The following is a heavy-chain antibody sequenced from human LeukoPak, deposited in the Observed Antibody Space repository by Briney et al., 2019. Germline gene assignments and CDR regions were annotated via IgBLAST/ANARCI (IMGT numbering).Heavy chain of an antibody. Sequence: GSLRLSCAASGFTFSSYWMSWVRQAPGKGLEWVANIKQDGSEKYYVDSVKGRFTISRDNARNSVYLQMNSLRAEDTAVYYCAKEKGRAPNWYFDLWGRGTLVTVSS. CDR3: AKEKGRAPNWYFDL. CDR2: IKQDGSEK. J-gene: IGHJ2*01. V-gene: IGHV3-7*01. CDR1: GFTFSSYW.